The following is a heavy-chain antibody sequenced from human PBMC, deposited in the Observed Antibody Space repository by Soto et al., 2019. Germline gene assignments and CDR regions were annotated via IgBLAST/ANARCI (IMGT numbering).Heavy chain of an antibody. CDR3: ARQGSLGYCASSSCSVGASDV. CDR1: GFTFSSYW. Sequence: GGSLRLSCAASGFTFSSYWMSWVRQAPGKGLEWVANIKEDGSERYYVDSVKGRFTISRDNAKSSLYLQMNSLRVADTAVYFCARQGSLGYCASSSCSVGASDVWGQGTMVTVSS. J-gene: IGHJ3*01. V-gene: IGHV3-7*01. CDR2: IKEDGSER. D-gene: IGHD2-15*01.